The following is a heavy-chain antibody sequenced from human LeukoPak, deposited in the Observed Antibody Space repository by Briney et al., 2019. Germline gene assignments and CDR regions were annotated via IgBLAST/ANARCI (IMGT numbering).Heavy chain of an antibody. CDR2: IYYSGST. J-gene: IGHJ4*02. CDR1: GGSISSYY. Sequence: PSETLSLTCTVSGGSISSYYWSWIRQPPGKGLEWIGYIYYSGSTNYNPSLKSRVTISVDTSKNQFSLKLSSVTAADTAVYYCARVVVPAAHLYYFDYWGQGTLVTVSS. CDR3: ARVVVPAAHLYYFDY. V-gene: IGHV4-59*01. D-gene: IGHD2-2*01.